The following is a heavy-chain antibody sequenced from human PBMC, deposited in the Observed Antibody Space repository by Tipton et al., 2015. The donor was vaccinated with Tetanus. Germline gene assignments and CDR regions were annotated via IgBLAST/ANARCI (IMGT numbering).Heavy chain of an antibody. Sequence: SLRLSCEASGFMFSTNWMSWVRQAPGKGLEWVANIRQDGNIQYYVDSVKGRFTISRDNAKNSLYLQMNSLRAEDTAVYYCAKVRGRLRYSFDSWGQGTLVTVSS. CDR2: IRQDGNIQ. D-gene: IGHD1-26*01. CDR1: GFMFSTNW. V-gene: IGHV3-7*01. CDR3: AKVRGRLRYSFDS. J-gene: IGHJ5*01.